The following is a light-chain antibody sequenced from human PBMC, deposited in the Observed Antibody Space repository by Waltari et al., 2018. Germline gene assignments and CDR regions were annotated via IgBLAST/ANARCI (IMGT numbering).Light chain of an antibody. CDR3: FSYAGGPRI. Sequence: QSALTQPRSVSGSPGQSVTISCTGTSSDVGGYHYVSWYQQHPGAGPKLLIYEVNKRPSGVPYRSSVAKAGNTASLTIPGFRTEDEADYYGFSYAGGPRIFGGGTKLTVL. J-gene: IGLJ2*01. CDR2: EVN. V-gene: IGLV2-11*01. CDR1: SSDVGGYHY.